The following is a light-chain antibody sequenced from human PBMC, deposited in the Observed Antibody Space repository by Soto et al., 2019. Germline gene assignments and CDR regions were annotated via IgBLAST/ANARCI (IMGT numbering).Light chain of an antibody. CDR1: SSDVGGYNY. CDR3: SSYTSRSTLVV. Sequence: QSVLTQPASVSGSPGQSITISCTGTSSDVGGYNYVSWYQQHPGKAPKLMIYDVSNRPSGVSNRFSGSKSGNTASLTISGLQAEAEADYYCSSYTSRSTLVVFGGGTKLTVL. V-gene: IGLV2-14*01. J-gene: IGLJ2*01. CDR2: DVS.